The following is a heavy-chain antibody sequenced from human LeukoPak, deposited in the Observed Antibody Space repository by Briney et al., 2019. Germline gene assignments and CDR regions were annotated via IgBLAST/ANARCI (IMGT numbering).Heavy chain of an antibody. J-gene: IGHJ2*01. CDR3: ARGQWLVSHWYFDL. D-gene: IGHD6-19*01. V-gene: IGHV3-74*01. Sequence: GGSLRLSCAASGFTFSSHSMNWVRQAPGKGLVWVARINSDGSSTNYADSVKGRFTISRDNAKNTLYLQMNSLRAEDTAVYYCARGQWLVSHWYFDLWGRGTLVTVSS. CDR1: GFTFSSHS. CDR2: INSDGSST.